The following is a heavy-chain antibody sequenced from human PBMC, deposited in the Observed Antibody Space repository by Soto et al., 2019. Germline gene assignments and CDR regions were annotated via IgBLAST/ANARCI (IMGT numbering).Heavy chain of an antibody. V-gene: IGHV4-34*01. CDR3: ARIRLSSRRYIWNDPAYTDYGMVV. Sequence: SETLSLTCAGYGGSFSGYYWSWIRQPPGKELEWIGEINHSGSTNYNPSLKSRVTISVDTSKNQFSLKLSSATAADTAVYYCARIRLSSRRYIWNDPAYTDYGMVVRGQGTTISVSS. CDR1: GGSFSGYY. D-gene: IGHD1-20*01. J-gene: IGHJ6*02. CDR2: INHSGST.